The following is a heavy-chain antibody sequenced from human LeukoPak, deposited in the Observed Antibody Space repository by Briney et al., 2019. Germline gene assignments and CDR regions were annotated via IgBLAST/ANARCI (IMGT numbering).Heavy chain of an antibody. Sequence: ASVKVSCKASGYTFTSYDINWVRQATRQGLEWMGWVNPNSGNTGYAQKFQGRVTMTRNTSISTAYMELSSLRSEDTAVYYCARSRGAVAKGFDYWGQGTLVTVSS. J-gene: IGHJ4*02. CDR1: GYTFTSYD. CDR3: ARSRGAVAKGFDY. D-gene: IGHD6-19*01. CDR2: VNPNSGNT. V-gene: IGHV1-8*01.